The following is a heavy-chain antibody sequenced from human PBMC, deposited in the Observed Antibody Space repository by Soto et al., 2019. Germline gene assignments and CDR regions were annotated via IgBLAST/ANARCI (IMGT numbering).Heavy chain of an antibody. J-gene: IGHJ4*02. Sequence: SETLSLTCTVSGGSISTRNYYWGSVRPPPGKGLDWIGNIYYSGTTYYNPSLKSRVTISVDTSKNQFSLKLNSVTAADTAVYYCATFVVPASRHTDFDCWGPGTLGTVSS. D-gene: IGHD2-21*02. CDR1: GGSISTRNYY. CDR2: IYYSGTT. V-gene: IGHV4-39*01. CDR3: ATFVVPASRHTDFDC.